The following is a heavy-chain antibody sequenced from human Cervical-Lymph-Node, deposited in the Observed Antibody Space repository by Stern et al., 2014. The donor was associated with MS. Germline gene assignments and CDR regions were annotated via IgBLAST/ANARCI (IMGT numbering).Heavy chain of an antibody. CDR1: GYSFNIYW. CDR3: ARRGLDV. J-gene: IGHJ6*02. Sequence: VQLVQSGAEVKKPGESLTISCKGFGYSFNIYWIAWVRQRPGKGLEWMGIIYPDDSDTGYSPSFQGQVTFSVDKSIYTAYLQRSSLQPSDAATYFCARRGLDVWGQGTSVTVSS. D-gene: IGHD3-10*01. V-gene: IGHV5-51*01. CDR2: IYPDDSDT.